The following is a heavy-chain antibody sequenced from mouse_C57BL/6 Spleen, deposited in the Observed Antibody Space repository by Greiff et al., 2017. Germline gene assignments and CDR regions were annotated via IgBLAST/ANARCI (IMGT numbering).Heavy chain of an antibody. V-gene: IGHV5-17*01. CDR2: ISSGSSTI. CDR3: SRLYGNYLYYFDY. CDR1: GFTFSDYG. D-gene: IGHD2-1*01. Sequence: EVQLVESGGGLVKPGGSLQLSCAASGFTFSDYGMHWVRQAPEKGLEWVAYISSGSSTIYYADTVKGRFTISRDNAKNTLFLQMTSLRSEDTAMYYCSRLYGNYLYYFDYWGQGTTLTVSS. J-gene: IGHJ2*01.